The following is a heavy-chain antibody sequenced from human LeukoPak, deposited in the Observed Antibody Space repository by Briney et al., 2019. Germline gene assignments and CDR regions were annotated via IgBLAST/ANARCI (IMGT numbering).Heavy chain of an antibody. CDR1: GYIFTSYG. D-gene: IGHD3-9*01. J-gene: IGHJ4*02. CDR3: ARENQFFDWSFDF. CDR2: INPVNGNT. V-gene: IGHV1-18*01. Sequence: ASVKVSCKASGYIFTSYGISWVRQAPGQGLEYMGWINPVNGNTNYTEKLQGRVTMTIDRVTSTAYMELRSLKSDDTAVYFCARENQFFDWSFDFWGQGTVVTVSS.